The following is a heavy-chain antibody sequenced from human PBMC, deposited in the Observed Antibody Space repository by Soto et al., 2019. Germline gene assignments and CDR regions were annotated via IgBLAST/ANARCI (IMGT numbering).Heavy chain of an antibody. V-gene: IGHV2-5*01. CDR1: GFSLTSTGVG. Sequence: GPTLVNPTQTLTLTCSFSGFSLTSTGVGVGWFRQPPGKALEWLGLTYWNDDDRYRSSLRSRLTITKDTSKNQVVLTMTNMDPEDTATYYCAHRPGGSGWRYYFDYWGQGTLVTVSS. CDR2: TYWNDDD. CDR3: AHRPGGSGWRYYFDY. D-gene: IGHD6-19*01. J-gene: IGHJ4*02.